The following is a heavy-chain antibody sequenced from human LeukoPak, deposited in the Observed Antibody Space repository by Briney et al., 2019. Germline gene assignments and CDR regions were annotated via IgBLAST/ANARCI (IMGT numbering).Heavy chain of an antibody. CDR1: GGSFSGYY. J-gene: IGHJ4*02. Sequence: PSETLSLTCAVYGGSFSGYYWSWIRQPPGKGLEWIGEINHSGSTNYNPSLKSRVTISVDTSKNQFSPKLSSVTAADTAVYYCARDWEYCSSTSCYYYFDYWGQGTLVTVSS. CDR3: ARDWEYCSSTSCYYYFDY. V-gene: IGHV4-34*01. D-gene: IGHD2-2*01. CDR2: INHSGST.